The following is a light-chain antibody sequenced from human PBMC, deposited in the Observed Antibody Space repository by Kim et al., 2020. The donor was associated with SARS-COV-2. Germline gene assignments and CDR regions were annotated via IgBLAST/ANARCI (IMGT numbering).Light chain of an antibody. CDR2: DVN. V-gene: IGLV2-14*04. J-gene: IGLJ1*01. CDR3: SSYTSSGTYV. CDR1: SSDVGGYKY. Sequence: GQSLTISCTGTSSDVGGYKYVSWYQQYPGKAPKLIIYDVNERPAGVSNRFSGSKSGNTASLTISGLQAEDEADYYCSSYTSSGTYVFGTGTKVTVL.